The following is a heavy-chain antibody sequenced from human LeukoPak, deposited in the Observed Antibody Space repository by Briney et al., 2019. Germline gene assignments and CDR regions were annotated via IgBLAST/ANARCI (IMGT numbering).Heavy chain of an antibody. CDR2: FDPGDGET. Sequence: ASVKVSCKVSGYTLTELSMHWVRQAPGKGLEWMGGFDPGDGETIYAQKFQGRVTMTEDTSTDTAYMELSSLRSEDTAVYYCATRPLYDFWSGFGYWGQGTLVTVSS. D-gene: IGHD3-3*01. CDR1: GYTLTELS. J-gene: IGHJ4*02. CDR3: ATRPLYDFWSGFGY. V-gene: IGHV1-24*01.